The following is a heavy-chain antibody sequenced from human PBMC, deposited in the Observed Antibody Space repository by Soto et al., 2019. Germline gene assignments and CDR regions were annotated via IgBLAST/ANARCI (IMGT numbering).Heavy chain of an antibody. V-gene: IGHV1-69*01. D-gene: IGHD1-7*01. J-gene: IGHJ4*02. CDR3: ARCITGTTWDFDY. Sequence: QVQLVQSGAEVKKPGSSVQVSCKASGGTFSSYAISWVRQAPGQGLEWMGGIIPIFGTANYAQKFQGRVTITAYESTSTAYMEMSSLRSEDTAVYYCARCITGTTWDFDYWCQGTLVTVSS. CDR1: GGTFSSYA. CDR2: IIPIFGTA.